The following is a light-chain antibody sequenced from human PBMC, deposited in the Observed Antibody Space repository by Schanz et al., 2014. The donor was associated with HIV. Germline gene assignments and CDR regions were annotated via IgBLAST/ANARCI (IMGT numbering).Light chain of an antibody. CDR3: QQRSDWPLT. J-gene: IGKJ4*01. Sequence: EIVMTQSPGTLSVSPGERATLSCRASQRVSSNLAWYQQKPGQAPRLLIYDASTRATGVPGRFSGGGSGTDFTLTISSLEPEDSAVYYCQQRSDWPLTFGGGTKVEIK. CDR1: QRVSSN. V-gene: IGKV3-11*01. CDR2: DAS.